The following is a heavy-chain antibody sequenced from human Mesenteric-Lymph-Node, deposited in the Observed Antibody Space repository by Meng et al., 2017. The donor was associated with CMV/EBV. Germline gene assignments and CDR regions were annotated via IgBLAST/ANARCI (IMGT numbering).Heavy chain of an antibody. D-gene: IGHD2-2*01. CDR3: ARADCTITSCYSNWFDP. CDR1: GDSVSSNSAA. J-gene: IGHJ5*02. V-gene: IGHV6-1*01. CDR2: TYYRSKWYY. Sequence: LRLSCAISGDSVSSNSAAWNWIRQSPSRGLEWLGRTYYRSKWYYDYALSVKSRITVNPDTSKNQFSLQLNSVTPEDTAVYYCARADCTITSCYSNWFDPWGQGTLVTVSS.